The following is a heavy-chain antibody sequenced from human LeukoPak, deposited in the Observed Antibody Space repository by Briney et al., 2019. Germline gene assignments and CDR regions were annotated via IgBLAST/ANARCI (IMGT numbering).Heavy chain of an antibody. CDR2: INANSGNT. J-gene: IGHJ4*02. D-gene: IGHD1-1*01. CDR1: GYILTGYW. CDR3: EREMRPATTTLVAY. Sequence: ASVQVSCKASGYILTGYWIHWVRQAPGQGLEWMGFINANSGNTNYAQKFQGRVNMTRDTSITTAYMELSSLTANDTAVYYCEREMRPATTTLVAYWGQGTQVTVSS. V-gene: IGHV1-2*02.